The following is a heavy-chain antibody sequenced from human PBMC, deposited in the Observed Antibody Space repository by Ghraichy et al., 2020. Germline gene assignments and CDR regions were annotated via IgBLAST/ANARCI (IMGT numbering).Heavy chain of an antibody. CDR3: ARLVAGADDS. V-gene: IGHV5-10-1*01. CDR2: IDPSDSFT. D-gene: IGHD6-19*01. CDR1: GYRFTSYY. J-gene: IGHJ4*02. Sequence: GESLNISCKGSGYRFTSYYITWVRQLPGKGLEHVGRIDPSDSFTNYGPSFQGHVTISADQATSTAYLQWNSLKPSDTAIYYCARLVAGADDSWGQGTLVTVSS.